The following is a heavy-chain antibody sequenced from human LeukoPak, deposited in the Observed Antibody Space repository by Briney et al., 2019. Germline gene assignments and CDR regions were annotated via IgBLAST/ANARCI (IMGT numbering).Heavy chain of an antibody. V-gene: IGHV4-4*07. Sequence: SETLSLTCTVSGGSISSYYWSWIRQPAGKGLEWIGRIYTSGSTNYNPSLKSRVTISVDTSKNQFSLKLSSVTAADTAVYYCARGRRPRGVTMVRGVITGMDVWGQGTTVTVSS. CDR3: ARGRRPRGVTMVRGVITGMDV. J-gene: IGHJ6*02. D-gene: IGHD3-10*01. CDR2: IYTSGST. CDR1: GGSISSYY.